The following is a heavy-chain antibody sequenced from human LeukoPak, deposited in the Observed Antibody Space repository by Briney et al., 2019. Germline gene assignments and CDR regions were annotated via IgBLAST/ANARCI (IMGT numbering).Heavy chain of an antibody. CDR2: IYHSGST. D-gene: IGHD6-6*01. CDR3: VRTPIAARRANAFDI. CDR1: GGSISSGGYS. Sequence: SETLSLTCTVAGGSISSGGYSWSWIRQPPGKGLEWIGYIYHSGSTYYNPSLKSRVTISVDRSKNQFSLKLSSVTAADTTVYYCVRTPIAARRANAFDIWGQGTMVTVSS. V-gene: IGHV4-30-2*01. J-gene: IGHJ3*02.